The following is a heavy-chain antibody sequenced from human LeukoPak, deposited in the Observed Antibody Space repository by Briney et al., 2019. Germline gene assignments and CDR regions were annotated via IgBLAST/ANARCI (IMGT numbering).Heavy chain of an antibody. Sequence: GGSLRLSCAASGFALSSHWMTWVRQVPGRGPEWVANVNRDGRETYYLDSVKGRFTISKDNAKNSLYLQMNSLRAEDTALYHCARNNGMDVWGQGTTVIVSS. V-gene: IGHV3-7*03. CDR1: GFALSSHW. J-gene: IGHJ6*02. CDR3: ARNNGMDV. CDR2: VNRDGRET.